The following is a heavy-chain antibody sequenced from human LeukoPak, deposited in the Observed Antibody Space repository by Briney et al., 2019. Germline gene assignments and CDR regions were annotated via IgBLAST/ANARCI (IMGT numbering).Heavy chain of an antibody. V-gene: IGHV3-7*03. J-gene: IGHJ6*03. CDR3: AILAAAAPPPNYYMDV. CDR2: IKQDGSEK. D-gene: IGHD6-13*01. CDR1: GFTFSSYW. Sequence: GGSLRLSCAASGFTFSSYWMSWVRQAPGKGLEWVANIKQDGSEKYYVDSVKGRFTISRDNAKNSLYLQMNSLRAEDTALYYCAILAAAAPPPNYYMDVWGKGTTVTVSS.